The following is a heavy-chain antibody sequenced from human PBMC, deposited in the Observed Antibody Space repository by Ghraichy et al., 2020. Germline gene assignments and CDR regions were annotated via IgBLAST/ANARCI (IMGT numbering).Heavy chain of an antibody. D-gene: IGHD7-27*01. CDR1: GGSISSYY. J-gene: IGHJ3*02. V-gene: IGHV4-59*01. Sequence: SETLSLTCTVSGGSISSYYWSWIRQPPGKGLEWIGYIYYSGSTNYNPSLKSRVTISVDTSKNQFSLKLSSVTAADTAVYYCARPKLTGDVDAFDIWGQGTMVTFSS. CDR3: ARPKLTGDVDAFDI. CDR2: IYYSGST.